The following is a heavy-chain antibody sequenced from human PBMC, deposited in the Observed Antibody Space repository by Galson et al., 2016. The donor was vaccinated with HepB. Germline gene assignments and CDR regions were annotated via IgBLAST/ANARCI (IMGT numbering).Heavy chain of an antibody. V-gene: IGHV3-21*04. Sequence: SLRLSCAASGFSFSSYSMNWVRQAPGKGLESVSCISTSSKYIYYADSVRGRFTISRDNAKNTLYLQMNSLRAEDTAVYYCAKVVGRFGTGGDAFDIWGQGTMVTVSS. CDR3: AKVVGRFGTGGDAFDI. CDR1: GFSFSSYS. J-gene: IGHJ3*02. CDR2: ISTSSKYI. D-gene: IGHD3-10*01.